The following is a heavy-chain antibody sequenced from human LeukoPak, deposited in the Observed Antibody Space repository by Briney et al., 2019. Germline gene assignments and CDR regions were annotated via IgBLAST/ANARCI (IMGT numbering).Heavy chain of an antibody. CDR3: GKSEVTIPDSH. Sequence: PGGSLRLSCKGSGVTFEDYYLSWIRQAPGKGLEWISYISSTGGDKFYADPVKGRFIISRDNDKNSLYLQMNSLRVEDTAVYYCGKSEVTIPDSHWGQGTPVTVSS. D-gene: IGHD2-21*02. CDR1: GVTFEDYY. J-gene: IGHJ4*01. CDR2: ISSTGGDK. V-gene: IGHV3-11*04.